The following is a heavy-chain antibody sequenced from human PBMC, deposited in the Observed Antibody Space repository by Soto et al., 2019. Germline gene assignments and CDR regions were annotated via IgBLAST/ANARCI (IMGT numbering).Heavy chain of an antibody. V-gene: IGHV3-23*01. J-gene: IGHJ6*02. CDR3: TKASSDRNHMEV. Sequence: RLSCAASGFTFGNFVMRWVRQTPGKGLEWVSTITETGADTYYTDSVKGRFTISRDNSKNTLYLQMTTLRAEDTALYYCTKASSDRNHMEVWGPGTTVTVSS. CDR2: ITETGADT. CDR1: GFTFGNFV.